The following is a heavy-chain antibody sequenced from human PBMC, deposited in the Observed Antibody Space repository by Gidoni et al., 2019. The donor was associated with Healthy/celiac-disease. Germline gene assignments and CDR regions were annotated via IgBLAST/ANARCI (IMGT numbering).Heavy chain of an antibody. V-gene: IGHV3-33*01. J-gene: IGHJ4*02. CDR3: ARAMPPVAGIGDY. CDR2: IWYDGSNK. D-gene: IGHD6-19*01. CDR1: GFTFSSYG. Sequence: QVQLVASGGGVVQPGRSLRLYCAASGFTFSSYGMHWVRQAPGKGLEWVAVIWYDGSNKYYADSVKGRFTISRDNSKNTLYLQMNSLRAEDTAVYYCARAMPPVAGIGDYWGQGTLVTVSS.